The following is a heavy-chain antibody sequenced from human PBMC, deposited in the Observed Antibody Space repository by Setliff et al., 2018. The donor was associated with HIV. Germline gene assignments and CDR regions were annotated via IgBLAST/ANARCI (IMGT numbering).Heavy chain of an antibody. J-gene: IGHJ3*02. CDR2: VDPEHGET. Sequence: ASVKVSCKPSGYSFTNHYMHWVRQAPGKGLEWMGRVDPEHGETIYAEKFQVRVTITADTSTDTAYMELSSLRSEDTAVYYCASAGAWQRNALDIWGQGTMVTVSS. CDR1: GYSFTNHY. CDR3: ASAGAWQRNALDI. V-gene: IGHV1-69-2*01. D-gene: IGHD5-12*01.